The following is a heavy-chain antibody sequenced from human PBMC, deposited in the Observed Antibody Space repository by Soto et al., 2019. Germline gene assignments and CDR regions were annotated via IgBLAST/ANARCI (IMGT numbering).Heavy chain of an antibody. Sequence: SQTLSLTCAISGDSVSSNSAAWNWIRQSPSRGLEWLGRTYYRSKWYNDYAVSVKSRITINPDTSKNQFSLQLNSVTPEDTAVYYCASEWEYSSSSYRIYWYFDLWGRGTLVTVSS. CDR1: GDSVSSNSAA. D-gene: IGHD6-6*01. J-gene: IGHJ2*01. CDR2: TYYRSKWYN. CDR3: ASEWEYSSSSYRIYWYFDL. V-gene: IGHV6-1*01.